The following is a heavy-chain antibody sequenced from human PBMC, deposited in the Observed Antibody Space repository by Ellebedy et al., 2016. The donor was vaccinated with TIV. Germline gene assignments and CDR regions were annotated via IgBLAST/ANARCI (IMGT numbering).Heavy chain of an antibody. J-gene: IGHJ4*02. CDR3: ASHVDTSMSY. D-gene: IGHD5-18*01. CDR2: IKQDGSEK. CDR1: GFTFSSYA. V-gene: IGHV3-7*01. Sequence: GGSLRLSXVASGFTFSSYAMIWVRQAPGKGLEWVANIKQDGSEKHYVDSVKGRFTISRDNAKNSLYLQMNSLRAEDTALYYCASHVDTSMSYWGQGTLVTVSS.